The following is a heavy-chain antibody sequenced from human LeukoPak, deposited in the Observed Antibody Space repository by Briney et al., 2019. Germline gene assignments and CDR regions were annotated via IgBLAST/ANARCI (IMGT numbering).Heavy chain of an antibody. J-gene: IGHJ4*02. CDR3: AREASGNYHVFDS. CDR1: GFSLSSYF. CDR2: ITNTGRST. D-gene: IGHD6-25*01. V-gene: IGHV3-11*04. Sequence: PGGSLRRSCEASGFSLSSYFISWIRQAPGKGLEWISYITNTGRSTNYADAVKGRFTTSRDNGKQSVYLEMTDLRAEDTAVYYCAREASGNYHVFDSWGQGTLVIVSS.